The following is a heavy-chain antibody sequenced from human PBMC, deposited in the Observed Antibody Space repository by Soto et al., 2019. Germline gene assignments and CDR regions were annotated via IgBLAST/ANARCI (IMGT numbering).Heavy chain of an antibody. CDR3: ARPTGYSSGCYADY. J-gene: IGHJ4*02. Sequence: GESLKISCKASGYTFTNYWIGWVRQVPGKGLEWLGNIYPADSDTRYSPSFQGQVTITVDKSTSTAYLQWSNLKPSDSAMYFCARPTGYSSGCYADYWGQGTLVTVSS. D-gene: IGHD6-19*01. CDR1: GYTFTNYW. CDR2: IYPADSDT. V-gene: IGHV5-51*01.